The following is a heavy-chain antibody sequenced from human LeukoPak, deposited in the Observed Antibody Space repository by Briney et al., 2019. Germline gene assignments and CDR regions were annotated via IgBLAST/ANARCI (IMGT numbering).Heavy chain of an antibody. V-gene: IGHV3-33*03. CDR1: AITLSDRG. CDR3: AKDIGYYDSSGYSTFDY. J-gene: IGHJ4*02. Sequence: PGTSLRLSCAASAITLSDRGIHWVRQAPGKGLEWLTLIWSGAGGNTPFYGDSAKGRFTISRDNAKNSLYLQMNSLRAEDTALYYCAKDIGYYDSSGYSTFDYWGQGTLVTVSS. CDR2: IWSGAGGNTP. D-gene: IGHD3-22*01.